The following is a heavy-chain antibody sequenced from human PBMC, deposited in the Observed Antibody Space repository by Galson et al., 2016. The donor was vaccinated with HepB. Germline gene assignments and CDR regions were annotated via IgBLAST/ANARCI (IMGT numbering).Heavy chain of an antibody. CDR3: TNFGASAGQ. V-gene: IGHV3-15*07. J-gene: IGHJ4*02. CDR2: IKKKTDGGTA. D-gene: IGHD4/OR15-4a*01. Sequence: SLRLSCAASGFTFSNAWMNWVRQAPGKGLEWIGRIKKKTDGGTADYATPARGRFTISRDDSKNTLFLQMTSLKTEDTAVYYCTNFGASAGQWGQGTLVTVSS. CDR1: GFTFSNAW.